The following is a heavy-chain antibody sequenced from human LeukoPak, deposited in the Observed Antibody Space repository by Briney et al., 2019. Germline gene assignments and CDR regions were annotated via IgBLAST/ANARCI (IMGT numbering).Heavy chain of an antibody. CDR2: IYHSGST. D-gene: IGHD3-22*01. V-gene: IGHV4-38-2*02. J-gene: IGHJ3*02. CDR3: ARARNYYDSSGFYYEGDAFDI. Sequence: SETLSLTCTVSGYSISSGYYWGWIRQPPGKGLEWIGSIYHSGSTYYNPSLKSRVTISVDTSKNQFSLKLSSVTAADTAVYYCARARNYYDSSGFYYEGDAFDIWGLGTMVTVSS. CDR1: GYSISSGYY.